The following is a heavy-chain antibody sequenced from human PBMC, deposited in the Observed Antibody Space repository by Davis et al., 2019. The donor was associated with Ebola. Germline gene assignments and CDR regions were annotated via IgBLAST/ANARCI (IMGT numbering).Heavy chain of an antibody. Sequence: GESLKISCAASGFTFSSYEMNWVRQAPGKGLEWVSYISSSGSTIYYADSVKGRFTISRDSAKNSLYLQMNSLRAEDTAVYYCARSTSGYSYGPYYYYYGMDVWGQGTTVTVSS. V-gene: IGHV3-48*03. D-gene: IGHD5-18*01. CDR1: GFTFSSYE. CDR2: ISSSGSTI. CDR3: ARSTSGYSYGPYYYYYGMDV. J-gene: IGHJ6*02.